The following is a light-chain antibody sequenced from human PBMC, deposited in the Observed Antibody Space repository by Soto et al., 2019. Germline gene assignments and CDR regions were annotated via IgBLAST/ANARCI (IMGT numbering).Light chain of an antibody. J-gene: IGKJ1*01. CDR2: GAS. Sequence: EIGLTQSPGTLSLSPGERATLSCRASQTVGNNYLDWYQQKPGQAPRLLIYGASSRATVIPDRFSGSGSGTDFTLTISRLAPEDFAVYYCRQSATSPRTFGQGTKVEIK. CDR1: QTVGNNY. CDR3: RQSATSPRT. V-gene: IGKV3-20*01.